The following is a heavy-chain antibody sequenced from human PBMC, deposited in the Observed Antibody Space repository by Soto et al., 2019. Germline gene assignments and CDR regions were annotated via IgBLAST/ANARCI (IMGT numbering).Heavy chain of an antibody. CDR3: ARVFDTYYFDS. CDR2: IWSDGSNK. D-gene: IGHD3-9*01. V-gene: IGHV3-33*01. CDR1: GFTFSTYG. Sequence: GGSLRLSCAASGFTFSTYGMHWVRQAPGKGLEWVAVIWSDGSNKYYADSVKGRFTISRDNSKKTLYLQMNSLRAEDTAVYYCARVFDTYYFDSWGQGNMVTVSS. J-gene: IGHJ4*02.